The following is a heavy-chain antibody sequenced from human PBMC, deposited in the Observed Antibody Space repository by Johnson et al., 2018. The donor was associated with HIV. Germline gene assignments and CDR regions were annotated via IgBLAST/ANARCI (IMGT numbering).Heavy chain of an antibody. CDR3: AKLTRLDAFDI. CDR1: GFTFGDYA. V-gene: IGHV3-30-3*02. CDR2: ISYDGSNK. D-gene: IGHD6-25*01. J-gene: IGHJ3*02. Sequence: VQLVESGGGLVQPGRSLRLSCTASGFTFGDYALNWFRQAPGKGLEWVAVISYDGSNKYYADSVKGRFTISRDNSKNTLYLQMNSLRAEDTALYYCAKLTRLDAFDIWGQGTMVTVSS.